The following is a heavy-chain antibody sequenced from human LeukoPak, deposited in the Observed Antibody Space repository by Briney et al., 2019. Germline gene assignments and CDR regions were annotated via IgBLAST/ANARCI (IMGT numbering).Heavy chain of an antibody. D-gene: IGHD3-3*01. CDR1: GFTFSSCA. Sequence: GGSLRLSCAASGFTFSSCAMTWVRQAPGKGLEWVSAISGNGDYTYYADSVKGRFTISRDNSKNTLYLQMDSLRAEDTAVYHCAKRSNYYDFWSGIDYWGQGTLVTVSS. V-gene: IGHV3-23*01. CDR3: AKRSNYYDFWSGIDY. CDR2: ISGNGDYT. J-gene: IGHJ4*02.